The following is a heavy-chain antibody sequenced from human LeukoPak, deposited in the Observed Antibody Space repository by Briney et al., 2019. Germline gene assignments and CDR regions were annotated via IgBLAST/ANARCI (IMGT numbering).Heavy chain of an antibody. J-gene: IGHJ4*02. Sequence: GGSLRLSCAASGARFSDHYMSWIRQAPGKGLEWISYISSSGSNIYYADSMRGRVTISRDNANNSLTLHMSSLRAEDTAVYYCAGALMVAAFDSWGQGTLVTVSS. V-gene: IGHV3-11*01. CDR2: ISSSGSNI. CDR3: AGALMVAAFDS. D-gene: IGHD2-15*01. CDR1: GARFSDHY.